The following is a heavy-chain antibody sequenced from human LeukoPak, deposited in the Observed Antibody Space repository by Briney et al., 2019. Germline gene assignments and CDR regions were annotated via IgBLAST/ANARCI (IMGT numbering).Heavy chain of an antibody. V-gene: IGHV3-30*18. Sequence: GALRLSCAASGFTFSSYGMHWVRQAPGKGLEWVAVISYDGSNKYYADSVKGRFTISRDNSKNTLYLQMNSLRAEDTAVYYCAKDPTSSGYSSGWADYWGQGTLVTVSS. CDR2: ISYDGSNK. D-gene: IGHD6-19*01. J-gene: IGHJ4*02. CDR1: GFTFSSYG. CDR3: AKDPTSSGYSSGWADY.